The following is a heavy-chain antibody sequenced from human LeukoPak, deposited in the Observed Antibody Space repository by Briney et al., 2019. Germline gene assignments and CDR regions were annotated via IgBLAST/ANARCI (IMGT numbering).Heavy chain of an antibody. J-gene: IGHJ3*02. D-gene: IGHD4-17*01. CDR2: INPNSGGT. CDR1: GYTFTGYY. CDR3: ASKNGDYGAFDI. Sequence: ASVKVSYKASGYTFTGYYMHWVRQAPGQGLEWMGRINPNSGGTNYAQKFQGRVTMTRDTSISTAYMELSRLRSDDTAVYYCASKNGDYGAFDIWGQGTMVTVSS. V-gene: IGHV1-2*06.